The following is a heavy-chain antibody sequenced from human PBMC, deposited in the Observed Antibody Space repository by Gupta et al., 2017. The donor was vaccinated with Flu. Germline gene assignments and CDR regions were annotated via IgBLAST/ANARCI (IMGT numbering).Heavy chain of an antibody. CDR1: CRYLRSSRYY. CDR2: IDYSGST. V-gene: IGHV4-39*01. D-gene: IGHD5-12*01. Sequence: QPQLPESGPGLVKPSETLSLTCTVSCRYLRSSRYYWGWIRQPPGKGLEWIGSIDYSGSTYYNPSLKSRVTISVDTSKTQFSLKLSSVTAADTAVYYCATRGSGYDLAPYPDDYFDYWGQGTLVTVSS. J-gene: IGHJ4*02. CDR3: ATRGSGYDLAPYPDDYFDY.